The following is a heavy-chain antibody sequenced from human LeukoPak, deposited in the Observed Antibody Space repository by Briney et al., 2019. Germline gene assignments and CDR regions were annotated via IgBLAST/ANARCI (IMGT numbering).Heavy chain of an antibody. Sequence: ASVKVSCKASGYTFSSYYMHWVRQAPGQGLEWMGIINPSVGSTSHAQKFQGRVTMTRDMSTSTVYMELSSLRSEDMAVYYCARELSSSSRLLDSWGQGTLVTVSS. CDR2: INPSVGST. V-gene: IGHV1-46*01. J-gene: IGHJ4*02. D-gene: IGHD6-6*01. CDR3: ARELSSSSRLLDS. CDR1: GYTFSSYY.